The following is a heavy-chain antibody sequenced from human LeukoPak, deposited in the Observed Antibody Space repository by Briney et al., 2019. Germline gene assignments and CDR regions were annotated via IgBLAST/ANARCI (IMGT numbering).Heavy chain of an antibody. D-gene: IGHD2-15*01. CDR3: AKAGAVVVVVAKFFDY. J-gene: IGHJ4*02. V-gene: IGHV4-59*01. CDR1: GGSISSYY. Sequence: SETLSLTCTVSGGSISSYYWSWIRQPPGKGLEWIGYIYYSGSTNYNPSLKSRVTISVDTSKNQFSLKLSSVTAADTAVYYCAKAGAVVVVVAKFFDYWGQGTLVTVSS. CDR2: IYYSGST.